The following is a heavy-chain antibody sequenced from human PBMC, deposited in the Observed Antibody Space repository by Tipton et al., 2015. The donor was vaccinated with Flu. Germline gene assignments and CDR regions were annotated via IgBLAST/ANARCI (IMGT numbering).Heavy chain of an antibody. CDR3: ARLSYYDVDLKNFYFDY. V-gene: IGHV4-34*01. CDR1: GGSFSIYY. CDR2: IYPSGTT. J-gene: IGHJ4*02. D-gene: IGHD3-10*02. Sequence: TLSLTCAVYGGSFSIYYWSWIRQPPGKGLELIGSIYPSGTTYYNPSLKSRVTISVDTSKSQFSLKLRSVTAADTAVYYCARLSYYDVDLKNFYFDYWGQGTLVTVSS.